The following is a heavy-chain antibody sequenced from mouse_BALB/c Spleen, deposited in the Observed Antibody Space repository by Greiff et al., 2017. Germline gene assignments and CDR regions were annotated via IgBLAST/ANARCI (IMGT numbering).Heavy chain of an antibody. CDR2: INSNGGST. Sequence: EVNLVESGGGLVQPGGSLKLSCAASGFTFSSYGMSWVRQTPDKRLELVATINSNGGSTYYPDSVKGRFTISRDNAKNTLYLQMSSLKSEDTAMYYCARDQGMIPAWFAYWGQGTLVTVSA. CDR3: ARDQGMIPAWFAY. D-gene: IGHD2-4*01. V-gene: IGHV5-6-3*01. J-gene: IGHJ3*01. CDR1: GFTFSSYG.